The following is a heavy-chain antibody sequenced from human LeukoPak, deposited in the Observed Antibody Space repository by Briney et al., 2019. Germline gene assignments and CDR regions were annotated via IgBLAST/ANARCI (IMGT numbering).Heavy chain of an antibody. D-gene: IGHD2-2*01. J-gene: IGHJ3*02. CDR2: ISGSGGST. CDR1: GFTFSSYA. Sequence: PGGSLRLSCAASGFTFSSYAMSWVRQAPGKGLEWVSAISGSGGSTYYADSVKGRFTISRDNSKNTLYLQMNSLRAEDTAVYYCAKSIVVVPAAAGGLNAFDIWGQGTMVTVSS. CDR3: AKSIVVVPAAAGGLNAFDI. V-gene: IGHV3-23*01.